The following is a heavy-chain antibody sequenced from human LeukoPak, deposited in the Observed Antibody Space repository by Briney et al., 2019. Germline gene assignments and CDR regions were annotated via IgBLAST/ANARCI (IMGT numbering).Heavy chain of an antibody. CDR3: ARDLGDYGGNSEGGY. V-gene: IGHV3-30-3*01. Sequence: PGRSLRLSCAASGFTFSSYAMHWVRQAPGKGLEWVAVISYDGSNKYYADSVKGRFTISRDNSKNTLYLQMNSLRAEDTAAYYCARDLGDYGGNSEGGYWGQGTLVTVSS. D-gene: IGHD4-23*01. CDR1: GFTFSSYA. J-gene: IGHJ4*02. CDR2: ISYDGSNK.